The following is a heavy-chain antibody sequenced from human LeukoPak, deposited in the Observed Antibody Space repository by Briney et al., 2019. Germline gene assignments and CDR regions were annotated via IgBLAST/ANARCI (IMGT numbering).Heavy chain of an antibody. V-gene: IGHV4-39*07. CDR2: IYYSGST. D-gene: IGHD6-19*01. Sequence: PSETLSLTCTVSGGSISTSNYYWGWIRQPPGKGLEWIGSIYYSGSTYYNPSLKSRVTISVGTSKNQFSLKLSSVTAADTAVYYCARVLGSGWGGVHYYYYYMDVWGKGTTVTVSS. CDR1: GGSISTSNYY. J-gene: IGHJ6*03. CDR3: ARVLGSGWGGVHYYYYYMDV.